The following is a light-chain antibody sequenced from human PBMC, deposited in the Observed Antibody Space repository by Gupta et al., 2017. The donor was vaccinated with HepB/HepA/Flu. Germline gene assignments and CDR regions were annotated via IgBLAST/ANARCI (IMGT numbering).Light chain of an antibody. CDR1: SSNIENNY. V-gene: IGLV1-51*02. J-gene: IGLJ2*01. CDR2: TND. CDR3: GTWDDTLSHVV. Sequence: QSVLPQPPSVSAAPGQQVTISCSGTSSNIENNYVSWYQQLPGAAPKLLIHTNDARPSGIPDRFSGSKSGTSATLGIAGLQTGDEADYYCGTWDDTLSHVVFGGGTKLTVL.